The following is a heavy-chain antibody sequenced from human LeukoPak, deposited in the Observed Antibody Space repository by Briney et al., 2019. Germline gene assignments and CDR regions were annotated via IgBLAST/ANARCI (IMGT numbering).Heavy chain of an antibody. CDR3: ARDATVTTDWYFDL. V-gene: IGHV3-21*01. J-gene: IGHJ2*01. Sequence: GGSLRLSRVASGFTFSSSSMNWVRQAPGKGLEWVCSISSGGTYIYYADSLRGRFTISRDNARNSLYLQMSSLRAEDTAVYYCARDATVTTDWYFDLWGRGTLVTVSS. CDR2: ISSGGTYI. CDR1: GFTFSSSS. D-gene: IGHD4-17*01.